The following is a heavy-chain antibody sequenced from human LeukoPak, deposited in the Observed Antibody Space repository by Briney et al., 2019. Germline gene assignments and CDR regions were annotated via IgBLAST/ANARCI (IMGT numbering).Heavy chain of an antibody. CDR3: VRWKDYYGSGNRYFDY. Sequence: GASVKVSCKASGFTFTDYYIHWVRQAPGQGLEWMGWIDPNSGDTNYAQNFRGRVTMTRDTSITTSYMELSRLRSDDTAVCYCVRWKDYYGSGNRYFDYWGQGTLVTVSS. CDR2: IDPNSGDT. V-gene: IGHV1-2*02. CDR1: GFTFTDYY. D-gene: IGHD3-10*01. J-gene: IGHJ4*02.